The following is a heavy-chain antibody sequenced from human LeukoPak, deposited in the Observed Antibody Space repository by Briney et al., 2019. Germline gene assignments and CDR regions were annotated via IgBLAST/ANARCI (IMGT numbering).Heavy chain of an antibody. Sequence: PSQTLSLTCTVSGGSISIGDYYWSWIRQPPGKGLEWIGYIYYSGSTYYNPSLKSRVTISVDTSKNQFSLKLSSVTAADTAVYYCARGGDYGGKSETDYWGQGTLVTVSS. D-gene: IGHD4-23*01. CDR1: GGSISIGDYY. CDR2: IYYSGST. CDR3: ARGGDYGGKSETDY. V-gene: IGHV4-30-4*08. J-gene: IGHJ4*02.